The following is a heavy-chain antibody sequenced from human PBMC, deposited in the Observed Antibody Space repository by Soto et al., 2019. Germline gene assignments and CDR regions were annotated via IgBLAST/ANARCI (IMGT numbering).Heavy chain of an antibody. CDR3: TRTYYYDSSGVNWLDP. CDR2: IRSKANSYAT. V-gene: IGHV3-73*01. Sequence: GGSLRLSCAASGFTFSGSAMHWVRQASGKGLEWVGRIRSKANSYATAYAASVKGRFTISRDDSKNTAYLQMNSLKTEDTAVYYCTRTYYYDSSGVNWLDPWGQGTLVTV. J-gene: IGHJ5*02. CDR1: GFTFSGSA. D-gene: IGHD3-22*01.